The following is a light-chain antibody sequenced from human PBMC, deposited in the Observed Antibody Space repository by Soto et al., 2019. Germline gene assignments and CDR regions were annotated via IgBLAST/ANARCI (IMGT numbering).Light chain of an antibody. Sequence: QSVLTQPASMSGSPGQSITISCTGTSSDIGRYDYVSWYQQLPGKAPKLMIYRVINRPSGVSDRFSGSKSGNTASLTISGLQAEDEADYYCSSYTSSSTLEVFGTGTKVTVL. V-gene: IGLV2-14*03. J-gene: IGLJ1*01. CDR1: SSDIGRYDY. CDR2: RVI. CDR3: SSYTSSSTLEV.